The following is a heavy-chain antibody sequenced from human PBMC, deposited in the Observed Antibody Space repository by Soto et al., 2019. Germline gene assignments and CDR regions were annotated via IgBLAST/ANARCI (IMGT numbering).Heavy chain of an antibody. CDR3: ARGRENYSYFDY. Sequence: GGSLRLSCAASGFTFSSYAMSWVRQAPGKGLEWVSAISGSGGSTYYADSVKGRFTLSRDNAKNTVFLQMSSLRAEDTAVYYCARGRENYSYFDYWGQGIVVTVPQ. V-gene: IGHV3-23*01. J-gene: IGHJ4*02. D-gene: IGHD1-26*01. CDR2: ISGSGGST. CDR1: GFTFSSYA.